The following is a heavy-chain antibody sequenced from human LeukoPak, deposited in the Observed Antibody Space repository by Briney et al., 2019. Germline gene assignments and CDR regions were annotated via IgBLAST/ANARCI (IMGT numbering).Heavy chain of an antibody. V-gene: IGHV1-2*02. CDR2: INSNSADT. D-gene: IGHD6-13*01. J-gene: IGHJ1*01. Sequence: ASVKVSCKASRYTFTGYYIHWVRQAPGQGLEWMGWINSNSADTNYAQNFQGRVTMTRDTSISTAYMELSRLRSDDTALYYCARIGISARGTNFHHWGQGTLVTVSS. CDR3: ARIGISARGTNFHH. CDR1: RYTFTGYY.